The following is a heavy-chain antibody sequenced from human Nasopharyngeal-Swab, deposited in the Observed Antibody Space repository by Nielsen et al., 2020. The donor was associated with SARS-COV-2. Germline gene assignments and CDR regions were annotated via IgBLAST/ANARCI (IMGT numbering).Heavy chain of an antibody. V-gene: IGHV3-23*01. CDR3: AGSGWHPFDY. CDR2: ISGSGGST. J-gene: IGHJ4*02. Sequence: WIRQPPGKGLEWVSAISGSGGSTYYADSVKGRFTITRDNSKNTLYLQMNSLRAEDTAVYYCAGSGWHPFDYWGQGALVTVSS. D-gene: IGHD6-19*01.